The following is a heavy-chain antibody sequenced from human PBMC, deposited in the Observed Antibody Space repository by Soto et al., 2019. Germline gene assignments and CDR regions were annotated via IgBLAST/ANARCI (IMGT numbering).Heavy chain of an antibody. CDR2: ISGSGGST. V-gene: IGHV3-23*01. CDR3: ATLTTVVTRPNWFDP. D-gene: IGHD4-17*01. J-gene: IGHJ5*02. CDR1: GFTFSSYA. Sequence: GGSLRLSCAASGFTFSSYAMSWVRQAPGKGLEWVSAISGSGGSTYYADSVKGRFTISRDNSKNTLYLQMNSLRAEDTAVYYFATLTTVVTRPNWFDPWGQGTLVTVSS.